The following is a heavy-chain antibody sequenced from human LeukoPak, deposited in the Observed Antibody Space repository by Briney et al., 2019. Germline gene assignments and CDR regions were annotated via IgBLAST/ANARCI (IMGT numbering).Heavy chain of an antibody. D-gene: IGHD3-10*01. V-gene: IGHV3-20*04. Sequence: GGSLRLSCAASGFTFDDFGMSWVRQGPGKGLEWVAGINWNGGSTGYADSVKGRFTISRDNAKNSLYLQMNSLRAEDTAVYYCASSGSYYNDYWGQGTLVTVSS. J-gene: IGHJ4*02. CDR2: INWNGGST. CDR3: ASSGSYYNDY. CDR1: GFTFDDFG.